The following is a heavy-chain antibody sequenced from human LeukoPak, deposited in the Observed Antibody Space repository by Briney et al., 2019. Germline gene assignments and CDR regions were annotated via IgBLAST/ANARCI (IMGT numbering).Heavy chain of an antibody. CDR3: ARVGRYCSGGSCYSVEWFDP. J-gene: IGHJ5*02. CDR2: IYYSGST. Sequence: SETLSLTCTVSGGSISSYYWSWIRQPPGKGLEWIGYIYYSGSTNYNPSLKSRVTISVDTSKNQFSLKLSSVTAADTAVYYCARVGRYCSGGSCYSVEWFDPWGQGTLVTVSS. CDR1: GGSISSYY. V-gene: IGHV4-59*01. D-gene: IGHD2-15*01.